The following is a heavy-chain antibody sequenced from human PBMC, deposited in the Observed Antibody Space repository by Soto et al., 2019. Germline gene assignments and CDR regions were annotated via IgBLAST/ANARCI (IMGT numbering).Heavy chain of an antibody. D-gene: IGHD3-3*01. Sequence: PSETLSLTCAVYGGSFSGYYWSWIRQPPGKGLEWIGEINHSGSTNYNPSLKSRVAISVDTSKNQFSLKLSSVTAADTAVYYCARGVILGYYDFWSGYYTGGRALDYWGQGTLVTVSS. CDR3: ARGVILGYYDFWSGYYTGGRALDY. CDR2: INHSGST. J-gene: IGHJ4*02. CDR1: GGSFSGYY. V-gene: IGHV4-34*01.